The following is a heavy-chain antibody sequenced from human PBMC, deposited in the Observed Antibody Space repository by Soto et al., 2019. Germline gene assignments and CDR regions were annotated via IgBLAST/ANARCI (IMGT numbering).Heavy chain of an antibody. Sequence: QVQLQESGPGLVKPSQTLSLTCTVSGDSISSGDHYWSWIRQPPGKGLEWIGYIYYSGTTYSRPSLKSRVTISVDTSKNQSSLKLNSVTAADTAVYYCARGAYSDSSSYFDYWGQGTLVPVSS. V-gene: IGHV4-30-4*01. CDR3: ARGAYSDSSSYFDY. CDR2: IYYSGTT. D-gene: IGHD6-6*01. CDR1: GDSISSGDHY. J-gene: IGHJ4*02.